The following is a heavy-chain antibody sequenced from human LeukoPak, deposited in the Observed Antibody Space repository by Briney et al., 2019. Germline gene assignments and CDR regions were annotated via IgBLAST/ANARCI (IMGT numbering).Heavy chain of an antibody. D-gene: IGHD2-15*01. CDR2: IYSGGST. CDR3: ARKWFGSSLDGGYYYGMDV. J-gene: IGHJ6*02. V-gene: IGHV3-53*01. Sequence: PGGSLRLSCAASGFTVSSNYMSWVRQAPGKGLEWVSVIYSGGSTYYADSVKGRFTISRDNSKNTLYLQMNSLRAEDTAVYYCARKWFGSSLDGGYYYGMDVWGQGTTVTVSS. CDR1: GFTVSSNY.